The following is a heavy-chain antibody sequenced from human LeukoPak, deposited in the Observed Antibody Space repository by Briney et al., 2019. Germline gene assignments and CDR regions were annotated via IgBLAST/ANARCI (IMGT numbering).Heavy chain of an antibody. CDR2: ISAYNGNT. V-gene: IGHV1-18*01. CDR1: GYTLTSYG. J-gene: IGHJ6*02. CDR3: AGDWSRYCSGGSCYSASYWYYYYYGMDV. D-gene: IGHD2-15*01. Sequence: ASVKVSCKASGYTLTSYGISWVRQAPGQGLEWMGWISAYNGNTNYAQKLQGRVTMTTDTSTSTAYMELRSLRSDDTAVYYCAGDWSRYCSGGSCYSASYWYYYYYGMDVWGQGTTVTVSS.